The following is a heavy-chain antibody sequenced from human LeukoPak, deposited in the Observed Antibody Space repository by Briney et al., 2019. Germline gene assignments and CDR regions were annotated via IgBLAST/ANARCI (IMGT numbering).Heavy chain of an antibody. CDR2: VYHSGNT. Sequence: PSETLSLTCTVSDYSISSGYYWGWIRQPPGKGLEWIGSVYHSGNTYYNPSLKSRVTISADTSKNQFSLNLIFVTAADTAVYYCARDSSLTTFGVVIAPFDYWGQGTLDIVSS. CDR1: DYSISSGYY. J-gene: IGHJ4*02. V-gene: IGHV4-38-2*02. CDR3: ARDSSLTTFGVVIAPFDY. D-gene: IGHD3-3*01.